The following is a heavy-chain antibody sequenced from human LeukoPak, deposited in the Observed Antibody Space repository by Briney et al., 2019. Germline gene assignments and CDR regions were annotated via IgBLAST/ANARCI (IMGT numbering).Heavy chain of an antibody. CDR1: GFTLSSYA. CDR2: ISGSGGST. J-gene: IGHJ4*02. Sequence: GSLRLSRSASGFTLSSYAMSWGRQAPGEGVEWVSAISGSGGSTYYADSVKGRFTISRDNSKNTLYLQMNSLRAEDTAVYYCAKPSRLYFDYWGQGTLVTVSS. CDR3: AKPSRLYFDY. V-gene: IGHV3-23*01.